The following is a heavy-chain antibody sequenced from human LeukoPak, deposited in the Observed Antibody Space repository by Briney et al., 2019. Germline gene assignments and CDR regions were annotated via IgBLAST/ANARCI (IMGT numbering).Heavy chain of an antibody. V-gene: IGHV3-53*01. J-gene: IGHJ3*02. CDR2: IYSGGNT. CDR1: EFTVSSNY. D-gene: IGHD3-16*01. Sequence: GGSLRLSCAASEFTVSSNYMSWVRQAPGKGLEWVSVIYSGGNTYYADSVKGRLTISRDNSKNTLSLQMNSLRADDTAVYYCARGGPPRDAFDIWGQGTMVTVSS. CDR3: ARGGPPRDAFDI.